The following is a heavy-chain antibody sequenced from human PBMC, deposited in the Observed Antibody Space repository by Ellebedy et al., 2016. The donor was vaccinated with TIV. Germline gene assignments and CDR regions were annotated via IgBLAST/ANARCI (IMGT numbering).Heavy chain of an antibody. Sequence: GESLKISCAASGFTVSSDYMSWVRQAPGKGLEWVAVIYTDGDTYYADSVKGRFTLSRDNSKNTLYLQMNSLRAEDTAVYYCARGSDTSGSYLWGQGTLVTVSS. CDR2: IYTDGDT. V-gene: IGHV3-53*01. CDR3: ARGSDTSGSYL. J-gene: IGHJ5*02. D-gene: IGHD3-22*01. CDR1: GFTVSSDY.